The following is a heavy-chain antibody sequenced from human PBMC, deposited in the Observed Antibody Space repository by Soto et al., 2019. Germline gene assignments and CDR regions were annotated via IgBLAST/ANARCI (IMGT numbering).Heavy chain of an antibody. D-gene: IGHD3-22*01. V-gene: IGHV3-23*01. CDR2: LSGSGGAT. CDR3: TKGPSSSNYYEY. J-gene: IGHJ4*02. Sequence: GGSLRLSCAASGFTFSSYAMTWVRQAPGRGLEWVSSLSGSGGATYYADSVKGRFTISRDNSKSTLYLQINSLRAEDTAIYYCTKGPSSSNYYEYWGQGTQVTVSS. CDR1: GFTFSSYA.